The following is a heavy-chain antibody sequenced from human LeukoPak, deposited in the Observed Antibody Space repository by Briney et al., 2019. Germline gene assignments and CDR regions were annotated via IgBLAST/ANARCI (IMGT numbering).Heavy chain of an antibody. Sequence: PGGSLRLSRTASGFIFSNFAINWVRQAPGKGLEWVSAISNSGEYTLYADSVKGRFTISRDNSKNTVYLQMNSLRAEDTALYYCARWTWNYDYWGQGTLVTVSS. D-gene: IGHD1-1*01. CDR3: ARWTWNYDY. CDR2: ISNSGEYT. V-gene: IGHV3-23*01. J-gene: IGHJ4*02. CDR1: GFIFSNFA.